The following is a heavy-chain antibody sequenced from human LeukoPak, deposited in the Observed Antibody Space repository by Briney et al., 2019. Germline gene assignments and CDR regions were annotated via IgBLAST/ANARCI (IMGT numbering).Heavy chain of an antibody. J-gene: IGHJ5*02. Sequence: RPSETLSLTCAVSGYSISSGYYWGWIRQPPGQGLEWIGSIYHSGSTYYNPSLKSRVTISVDTSKNQFSLKLSSVTAADTAVYYCARPVGIEYDFWSGYYHNWFDPWGQGTLVTVSS. CDR1: GYSISSGYY. CDR3: ARPVGIEYDFWSGYYHNWFDP. D-gene: IGHD3-3*01. V-gene: IGHV4-38-2*01. CDR2: IYHSGST.